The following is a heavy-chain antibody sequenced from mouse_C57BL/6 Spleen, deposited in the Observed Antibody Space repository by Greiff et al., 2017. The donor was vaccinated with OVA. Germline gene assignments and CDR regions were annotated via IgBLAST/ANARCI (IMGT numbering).Heavy chain of an antibody. V-gene: IGHV4-1*01. CDR3: ASPNWDWYFDV. J-gene: IGHJ1*03. D-gene: IGHD4-1*01. Sequence: VQLQQSGGGLVQPGGSLKLSCAASGIDFSRYWMSWVRRAPGKGLEWIGEINPDSSTINYAPSLKDKFIISRDNAKNTLYLQMSKVRSEDTALYYCASPNWDWYFDVWGTGTTVTVSS. CDR1: GIDFSRYW. CDR2: INPDSSTI.